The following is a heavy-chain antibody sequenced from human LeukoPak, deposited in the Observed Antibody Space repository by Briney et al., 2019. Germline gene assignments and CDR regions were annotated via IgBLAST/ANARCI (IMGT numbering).Heavy chain of an antibody. D-gene: IGHD4-17*01. CDR2: INHSGST. CDR1: GGSVSGYY. J-gene: IGHJ4*02. V-gene: IGHV4-34*01. CDR3: ARGSPTVTFDY. Sequence: SETLSLTCAVYGGSVSGYYWSWIRQPPGKGLEWIGEINHSGSTNYNPSLKSRVTISVDTSKNPFSLKLSSVTAADTAVYYCARGSPTVTFDYWGQGTLVNVSS.